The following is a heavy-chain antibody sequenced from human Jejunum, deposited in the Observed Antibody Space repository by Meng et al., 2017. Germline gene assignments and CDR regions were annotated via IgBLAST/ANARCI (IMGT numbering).Heavy chain of an antibody. D-gene: IGHD2/OR15-2a*01. J-gene: IGHJ5*02. CDR1: GGSISNNNW. CDR3: ARDLLDPNIAATGWFDP. V-gene: IGHV4-4*02. CDR2: ISHTGRI. Sequence: PVGPSGTLSLSCAVAGGSISNNNWWSWVRQPPGKGLEWIGEISHTGRINYNPSLKSRVTMSLDKSKNQFSLDLTSVTGADTTVYYCARDLLDPNIAATGWFDPWGQGTLVTVSS.